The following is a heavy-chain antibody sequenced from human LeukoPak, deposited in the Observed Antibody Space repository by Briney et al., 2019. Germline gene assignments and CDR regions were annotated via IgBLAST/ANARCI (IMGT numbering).Heavy chain of an antibody. Sequence: PGGSLRLSCAASGFTFSSYAMSWVRQAPGKGLEWVGFIRSKAYGGTTEYAASVKGRFTISRDDSKSIAYLQMNSLKAEDTAVYYCTRDGIVVVTATTYGMDVWGQGTTVTVSS. CDR2: IRSKAYGGTT. D-gene: IGHD2-21*02. V-gene: IGHV3-49*04. CDR1: GFTFSSYA. CDR3: TRDGIVVVTATTYGMDV. J-gene: IGHJ6*02.